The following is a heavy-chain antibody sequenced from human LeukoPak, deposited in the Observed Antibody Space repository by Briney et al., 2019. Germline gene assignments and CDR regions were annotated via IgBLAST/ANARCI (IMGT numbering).Heavy chain of an antibody. J-gene: IGHJ4*02. CDR2: INHSGST. V-gene: IGHV4-34*01. CDR1: GGSFSGYY. CDR3: ARGPPYYGSGSYSH. D-gene: IGHD3-10*01. Sequence: SETLSLTCAVYGGSFSGYYWSWIRQPPGKGLEWIGEINHSGSTNYNPSLKSRVTISVDTSKNQFSLKLSSVTAADTAVYYCARGPPYYGSGSYSHWGQRTLVTISS.